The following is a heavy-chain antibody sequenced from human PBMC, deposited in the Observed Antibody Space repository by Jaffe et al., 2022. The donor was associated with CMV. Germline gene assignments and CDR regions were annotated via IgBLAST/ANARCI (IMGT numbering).Heavy chain of an antibody. CDR2: TYYRSKWYN. Sequence: QVQLQQSGPGLVKPSQTLSLTCAISGDSVSSNSAAWNWIRQSPSRGLEWLGRTYYRSKWYNDYAVSVKSRITINPDTSKNQFSLQLNSVTPEDTAVYYCARWVHDYGDYESNYYYYMDVWGKGTTVTVSS. D-gene: IGHD4-17*01. CDR1: GDSVSSNSAA. J-gene: IGHJ6*03. CDR3: ARWVHDYGDYESNYYYYMDV. V-gene: IGHV6-1*01.